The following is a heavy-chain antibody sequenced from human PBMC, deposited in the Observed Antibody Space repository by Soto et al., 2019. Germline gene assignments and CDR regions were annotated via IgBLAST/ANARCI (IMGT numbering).Heavy chain of an antibody. CDR2: MNPNSGNT. D-gene: IGHD3-9*01. CDR1: GYTFISYD. V-gene: IGHV1-8*01. J-gene: IGHJ5*02. CDR3: ARGGSYNDILTGYYRKWFDP. Sequence: QVQLVQSGAEVKKPGASVKVSCKASGYTFISYDINWVRQATGQGLEWMGWMNPNSGNTDYAQKFXXRGYMTRNTAXXPXYXXLSSLRSEDTAVYYCARGGSYNDILTGYYRKWFDPWGQGTLVTVSS.